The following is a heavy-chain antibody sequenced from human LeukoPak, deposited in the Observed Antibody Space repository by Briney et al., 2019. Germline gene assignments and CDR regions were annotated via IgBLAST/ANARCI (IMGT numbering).Heavy chain of an antibody. CDR1: GFTFSSYS. V-gene: IGHV3-21*01. CDR3: APTPGFDP. J-gene: IGHJ5*02. CDR2: ISSSSSYI. Sequence: GGSLRLSCAASGFTFSSYSMTWVRQAPGKGLEWVSSISSSSSYIYYADSVKGRFTISRDNAKNSLYPQMNSLRAEDTAEYYCAPTPGFDPWGQGTLVTVSS.